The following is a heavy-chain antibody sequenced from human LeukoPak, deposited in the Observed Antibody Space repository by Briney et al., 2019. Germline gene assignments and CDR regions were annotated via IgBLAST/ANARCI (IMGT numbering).Heavy chain of an antibody. V-gene: IGHV1-2*02. CDR2: INPNSGGT. Sequence: GASVKVSCKASGYTFTGYYMHWVRQAPGQGLEWMGWINPNSGGTNYAQKFQGRVTMTRDTSISTAYMELSRLRSDDTAVYYCARVAPQRWLQLVRYFDYWGQGTLVTVSS. CDR1: GYTFTGYY. CDR3: ARVAPQRWLQLVRYFDY. D-gene: IGHD5-24*01. J-gene: IGHJ4*02.